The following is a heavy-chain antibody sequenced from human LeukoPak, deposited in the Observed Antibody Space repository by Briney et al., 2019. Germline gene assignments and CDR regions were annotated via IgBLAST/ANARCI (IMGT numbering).Heavy chain of an antibody. V-gene: IGHV4-31*03. D-gene: IGHD4-17*01. CDR1: GGSISSGGYY. J-gene: IGHJ4*02. CDR3: AREPTVTTPRYLDY. Sequence: SETLSLTCTVSGGSISSGGYYWSWIRQHPGKGLEWIGYIYYSGSTYYNPSLKSRVTISVDTSKNQFSLKLSSVTAADTAVYYCAREPTVTTPRYLDYWGQGTLVTVSS. CDR2: IYYSGST.